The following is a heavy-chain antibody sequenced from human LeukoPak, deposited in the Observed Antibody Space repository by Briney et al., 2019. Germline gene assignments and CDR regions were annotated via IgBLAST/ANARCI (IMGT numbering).Heavy chain of an antibody. Sequence: PSETLSLTCTVSGGSISSGGYYWSWIRQHPGKGLEWIGYIYYSGGTYYNPSLKSRVTISADTSKNQFSLKLSSVTAADTAVYYCAREGGKDFDYWGQGTLVTVSS. J-gene: IGHJ4*02. V-gene: IGHV4-31*03. D-gene: IGHD3-16*01. CDR1: GGSISSGGYY. CDR2: IYYSGGT. CDR3: AREGGKDFDY.